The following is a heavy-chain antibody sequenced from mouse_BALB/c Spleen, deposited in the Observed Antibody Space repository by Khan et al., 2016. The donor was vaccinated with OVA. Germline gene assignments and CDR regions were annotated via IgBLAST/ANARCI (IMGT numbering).Heavy chain of an antibody. V-gene: IGHV3-1*02. D-gene: IGHD1-1*01. J-gene: IGHJ2*01. CDR3: ARDYYHGSRGYYFDY. CDR1: GYSITSGFN. Sequence: EVQLQESGPDLVTPSQSLSLTCTVTGYSITSGFNWHWIRQFPGNKLECMGYIPYNGSTNYNPSLKSRISITRDTSKNQFFLQLNSVTTEDTATYYCARDYYHGSRGYYFDYWGQGTTLTVSS. CDR2: IPYNGST.